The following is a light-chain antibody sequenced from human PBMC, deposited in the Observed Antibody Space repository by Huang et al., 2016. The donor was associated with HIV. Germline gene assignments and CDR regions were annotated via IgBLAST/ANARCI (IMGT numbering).Light chain of an antibody. CDR1: QSVNSN. J-gene: IGKJ2*01. Sequence: DIVMTQPPVTLSVSPGERATLSCRASQSVNSNLAWYQQRPGQPPRLLIYGASTSATVIPARFSGSGSGTEFTLTISSLQSEDFAVYYCQQYTNWPPKTFGQGTKLEIK. CDR2: GAS. CDR3: QQYTNWPPKT. V-gene: IGKV3-15*01.